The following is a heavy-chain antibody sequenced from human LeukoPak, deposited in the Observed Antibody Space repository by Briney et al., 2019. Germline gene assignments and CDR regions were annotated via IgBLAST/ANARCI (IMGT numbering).Heavy chain of an antibody. CDR3: AKHWGITIFGVVIRHLDY. CDR2: TVGGRPDT. D-gene: IGHD3-3*01. CDR1: GFTFINYA. J-gene: IGHJ4*02. Sequence: GGSLRLSCAASGFTFINYAMSWVRQTPGKGLEWVSATVGGRPDTYHADSVRGRFTVSRDNSMNTLYLQMNSLRVEDTAVYYCAKHWGITIFGVVIRHLDYWGQGTLVTVSS. V-gene: IGHV3-23*01.